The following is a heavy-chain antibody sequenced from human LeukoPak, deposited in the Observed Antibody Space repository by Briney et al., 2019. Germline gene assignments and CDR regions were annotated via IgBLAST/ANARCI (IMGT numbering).Heavy chain of an antibody. CDR1: GFTFSSYA. J-gene: IGHJ5*02. CDR3: ARDNSNWFDP. CDR2: ISYDGSNK. V-gene: IGHV3-30*04. Sequence: GGSLRLSYAASGFTFSSYAMHWVRQAPGKGLEWVAVISYDGSNKYYADSVKGRFTISRDNSKNTLYLQMNSLRAEDTAVYYCARDNSNWFDPWGQGTLVTVSS.